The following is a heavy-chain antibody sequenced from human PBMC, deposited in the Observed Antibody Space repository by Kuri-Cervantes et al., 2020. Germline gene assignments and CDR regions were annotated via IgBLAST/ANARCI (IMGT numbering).Heavy chain of an antibody. CDR3: ARDLPHYDILTGYYPVIDAFDI. D-gene: IGHD3-9*01. Sequence: ASVKVSCKASGYTFTGYYMHWVRQAPGQGLEWMGWINPNSGGTNYAQKFQGWVTMTRDTSISTAYMELSSLRSEDTAVYYCARDLPHYDILTGYYPVIDAFDIWGQGTMVTVSS. CDR1: GYTFTGYY. V-gene: IGHV1-2*04. J-gene: IGHJ3*02. CDR2: INPNSGGT.